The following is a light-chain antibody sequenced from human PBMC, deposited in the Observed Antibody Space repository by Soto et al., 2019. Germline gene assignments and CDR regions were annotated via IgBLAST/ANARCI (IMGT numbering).Light chain of an antibody. CDR1: QSVSSSY. V-gene: IGKV3-20*01. CDR2: DAS. Sequence: EIVLTQSPGTLSLSPGERATLSCRASQSVSSSYLAWYQQKPGQAPRLLIYDASNRAAGIPDRFSGSGSGTDFTLTISRLEPEDFAVYYCQQFSSYPLTFGGGTKVDIK. J-gene: IGKJ4*01. CDR3: QQFSSYPLT.